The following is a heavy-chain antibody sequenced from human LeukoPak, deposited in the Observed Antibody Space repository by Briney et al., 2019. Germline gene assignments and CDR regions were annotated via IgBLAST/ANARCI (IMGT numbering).Heavy chain of an antibody. CDR3: AREWDSSGYYYERYFDL. CDR1: GYTFTSYY. Sequence: ASVKVSCKASGYTFTSYYMHWVRQAPGQGLEWMGIINPSGGSTSYAQKFQGRVTMTRDTSTSTVYMELSRLRSEDTAVYYCAREWDSSGYYYERYFDLWGRGTLVTVSS. CDR2: INPSGGST. V-gene: IGHV1-46*01. J-gene: IGHJ2*01. D-gene: IGHD3-22*01.